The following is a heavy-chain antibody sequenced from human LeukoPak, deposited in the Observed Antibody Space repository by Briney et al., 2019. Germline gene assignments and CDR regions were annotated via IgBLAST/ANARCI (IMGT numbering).Heavy chain of an antibody. J-gene: IGHJ4*02. Sequence: PSETLSLTCAVYGGSFSGYYWSWIRQPPGKGLEWIGEINHSGSTNYNPSLKSRVTISVDTSKNQFSLKLSSVTAADTAVYYCASITVRKHRDDYWGQGTLVTVSS. D-gene: IGHD3-16*01. CDR2: INHSGST. V-gene: IGHV4-34*01. CDR1: GGSFSGYY. CDR3: ASITVRKHRDDY.